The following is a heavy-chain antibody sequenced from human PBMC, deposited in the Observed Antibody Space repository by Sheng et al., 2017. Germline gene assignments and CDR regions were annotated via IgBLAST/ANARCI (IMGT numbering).Heavy chain of an antibody. J-gene: IGHJ6*02. CDR1: RFTFSSYW. Sequence: EVQLVESGGGLVQPGGSLTLSCAASRFTFSSYWMHWVRQAPGKGLVWVSRTNGDGRSSTYADSVKGRFTISRDNAKNTLYLQMNSLRDEDTAVYYCARGNHYGMDVWGQGTTVTVSS. V-gene: IGHV3-74*01. CDR2: TNGDGRSS. CDR3: ARGNHYGMDV.